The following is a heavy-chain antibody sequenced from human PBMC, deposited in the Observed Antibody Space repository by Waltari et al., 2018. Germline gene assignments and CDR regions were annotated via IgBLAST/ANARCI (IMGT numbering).Heavy chain of an antibody. V-gene: IGHV3-74*01. D-gene: IGHD2-21*02. J-gene: IGHJ6*02. CDR1: GFTFSSYW. Sequence: EVQLVESGGGLVQPGGSLRLSCAASGFTFSSYWMHWVRQAPGKGRVWVSRIKSDGSSTSYADSVKGRFTISRDNAKNTLYLQMNSLRAEDTAVYYCARCDDPNYYYYGMDVWGQGTTVTVSS. CDR3: ARCDDPNYYYYGMDV. CDR2: IKSDGSST.